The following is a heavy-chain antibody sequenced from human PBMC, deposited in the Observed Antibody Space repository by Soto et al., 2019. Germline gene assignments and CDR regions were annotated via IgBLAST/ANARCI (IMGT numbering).Heavy chain of an antibody. CDR3: AKDQPCSSTSCYEGEFDY. CDR1: GFTFSSYA. J-gene: IGHJ4*02. CDR2: ISGSGGST. Sequence: GGSLRLSCAASGFTFSSYAMSWVRQAPGKGLEWVSAISGSGGSTYYADSVKGRFTISRDNSKNTLYLQMNSLRAEDTAVYYCAKDQPCSSTSCYEGEFDYSGQGTLVTVSS. D-gene: IGHD2-2*01. V-gene: IGHV3-23*01.